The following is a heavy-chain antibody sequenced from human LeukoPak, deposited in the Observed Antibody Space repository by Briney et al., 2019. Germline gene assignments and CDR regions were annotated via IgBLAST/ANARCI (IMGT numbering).Heavy chain of an antibody. V-gene: IGHV4-34*01. CDR3: AKGVWAPRFDS. Sequence: PSETLSLTCAVYGASVSYDYWSWIRQAPGKGREWIGELKHSGSITYKPSLKSRVPISAEKSKSQFSLRLTSVTAADTAVYYCAKGVWAPRFDSWGQGTLVTVSS. CDR1: GASVSYDY. J-gene: IGHJ5*01. D-gene: IGHD3-16*01. CDR2: LKHSGSI.